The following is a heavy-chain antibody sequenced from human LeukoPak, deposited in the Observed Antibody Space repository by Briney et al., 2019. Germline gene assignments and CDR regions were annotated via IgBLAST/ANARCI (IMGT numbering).Heavy chain of an antibody. CDR2: INHSGST. V-gene: IGHV4-39*07. Sequence: SETLSLTCTVSGGSISSSSYYWGWIRQPPGKGLEWIGEINHSGSTNYNPSLKSRVTISVDTSKNQFSLKLSSVTAADTAVYYCARAHYYDSSGYYYVDYFDYWGQGTLVTVSS. CDR1: GGSISSSSYY. D-gene: IGHD3-22*01. CDR3: ARAHYYDSSGYYYVDYFDY. J-gene: IGHJ4*02.